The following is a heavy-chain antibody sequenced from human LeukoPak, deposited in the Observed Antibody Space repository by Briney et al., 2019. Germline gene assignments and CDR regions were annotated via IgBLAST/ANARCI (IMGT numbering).Heavy chain of an antibody. Sequence: PGGSLRLSCAASGFTFSSYAMSWVRQAPGKGLEWVSAISGSGGSTYYADSVKGRFTISRDNSKNTLYLQMNSLRAEDTAVYYCAKGTEPVLRYFNDYWGQGTLVTVSS. J-gene: IGHJ4*02. D-gene: IGHD3-9*01. CDR1: GFTFSSYA. CDR3: AKGTEPVLRYFNDY. CDR2: ISGSGGST. V-gene: IGHV3-23*01.